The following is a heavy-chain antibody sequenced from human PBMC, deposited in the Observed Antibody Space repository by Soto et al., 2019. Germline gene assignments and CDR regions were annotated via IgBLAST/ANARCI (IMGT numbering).Heavy chain of an antibody. V-gene: IGHV4-4*02. D-gene: IGHD6-13*01. CDR1: GGSISSSNW. CDR2: IYHSGST. Sequence: QVQLQESGPGLVKPSGTLSLTCAVSGGSISSSNWWSWVRQPPGKGLEWIGEIYHSGSTNYNPSLKSRVTISVDKSKNQFSLKLSSVTAADTAVYYCARVSVYSSSWAYYYYGMDVWGQGTTVTVSS. J-gene: IGHJ6*02. CDR3: ARVSVYSSSWAYYYYGMDV.